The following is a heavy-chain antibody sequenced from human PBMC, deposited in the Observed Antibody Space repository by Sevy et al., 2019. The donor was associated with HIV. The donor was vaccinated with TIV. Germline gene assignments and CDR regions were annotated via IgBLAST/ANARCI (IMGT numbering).Heavy chain of an antibody. J-gene: IGHJ4*02. V-gene: IGHV4-34*01. D-gene: IGHD3-3*01. CDR3: ARGSRVVIDYFDY. CDR2: INRSGST. CDR1: GGSFSGYY. Sequence: SETLSLTCAVYGGSFSGYYWSWIRQPPGKGLEWIGEINRSGSTNYNPSLKSRVTISVDTSKNQFSLKLSSVTAADTAVYYCARGSRVVIDYFDYWGQGTLVTVSS.